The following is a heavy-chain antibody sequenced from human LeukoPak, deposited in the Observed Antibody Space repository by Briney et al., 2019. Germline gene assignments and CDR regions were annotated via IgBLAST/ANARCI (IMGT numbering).Heavy chain of an antibody. Sequence: EASVKVSCKASGYTFTTYGISWVRQAPGQGLEWMGWINAYNSNANYAQKLQGRVTMTTDTSTSTAYMELRSLRSDDSAVYYCARDGSGTWNDYWGQGTLVTVSS. CDR2: INAYNSNA. V-gene: IGHV1-18*01. CDR1: GYTFTTYG. D-gene: IGHD3-10*01. J-gene: IGHJ4*02. CDR3: ARDGSGTWNDY.